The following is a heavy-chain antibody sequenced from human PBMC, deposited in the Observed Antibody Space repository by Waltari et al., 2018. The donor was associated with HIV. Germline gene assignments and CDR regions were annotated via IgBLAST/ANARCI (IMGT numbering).Heavy chain of an antibody. CDR1: GYTFTSYA. V-gene: IGHV7-4-1*02. CDR2: INTNTGNP. Sequence: QVQLVQSGSELKKPGASVKVSCKASGYTFTSYALTWVRQAPGQGLEWMVWINTNTGNPTYAQGFTVLFVFSLDTSVSTAYLQISSLKAEDTAVYYCARGITGTTKDAFDIWGQGTMVTVSS. J-gene: IGHJ3*02. CDR3: ARGITGTTKDAFDI. D-gene: IGHD1-7*01.